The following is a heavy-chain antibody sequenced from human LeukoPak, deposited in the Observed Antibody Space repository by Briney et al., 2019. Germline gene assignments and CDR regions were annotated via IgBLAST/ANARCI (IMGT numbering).Heavy chain of an antibody. V-gene: IGHV1-2*02. CDR1: GYTFTAYN. Sequence: LRASVKVSCKASGYTFTAYNIHWIRQAPGQGLVWMGWINPNSGRTNFAQMFQGRVTLTRDTSIATVYMEIPSLRSDDTAVYYCARSDQGFDYWGQGTLVTVSS. J-gene: IGHJ4*02. D-gene: IGHD2-2*01. CDR2: INPNSGRT. CDR3: ARSDQGFDY.